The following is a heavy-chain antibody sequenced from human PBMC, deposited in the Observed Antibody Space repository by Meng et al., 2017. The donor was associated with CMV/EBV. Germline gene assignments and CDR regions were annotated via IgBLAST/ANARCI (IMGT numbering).Heavy chain of an antibody. CDR2: IYYSGST. V-gene: IGHV4-59*01. CDR3: ARLIAAAGLYYYYGMDV. Sequence: SETLSLTCTVSGGSISSYYWSWIRQPPGKGLEWIGYIYYSGSTNYNPSLKSRVTISVDTSKNQFSLKLSSVTAADTAVYYYARLIAAAGLYYYYGMDVWGQGTTVTVSS. D-gene: IGHD6-13*01. J-gene: IGHJ6*02. CDR1: GGSISSYY.